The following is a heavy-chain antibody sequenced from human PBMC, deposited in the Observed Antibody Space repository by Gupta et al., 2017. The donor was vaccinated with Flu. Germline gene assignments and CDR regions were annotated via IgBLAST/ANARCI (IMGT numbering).Heavy chain of an antibody. V-gene: IGHV4-34*01. J-gene: IGHJ4*02. CDR2: INHSGST. Sequence: RQPPGKGLEWIGEINHSGSTNYNPSLKSRVTISVDTSKNQFSLKLSSVTAADTAVYYCARHQPATTVTTLDYWGQVTLVTVSS. CDR3: ARHQPATTVTTLDY. D-gene: IGHD4-4*01.